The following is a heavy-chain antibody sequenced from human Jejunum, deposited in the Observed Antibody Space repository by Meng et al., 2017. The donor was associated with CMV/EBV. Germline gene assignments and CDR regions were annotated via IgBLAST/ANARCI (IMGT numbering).Heavy chain of an antibody. Sequence: AASGFTFSSYWMHWVRQAPGKGLVWVSSISSDGSSTSYADSVKGRFTISRDNAKNTLHLQMNSLRAEDTAVYYCARVGYSYAYDYWGQGTLVTVSS. V-gene: IGHV3-74*01. CDR3: ARVGYSYAYDY. J-gene: IGHJ4*02. CDR2: ISSDGSST. D-gene: IGHD5-18*01. CDR1: GFTFSSYW.